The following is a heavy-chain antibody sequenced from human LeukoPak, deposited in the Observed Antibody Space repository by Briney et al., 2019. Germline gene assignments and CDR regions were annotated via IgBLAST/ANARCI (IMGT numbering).Heavy chain of an antibody. Sequence: SETLSLTCTVSGGSISSSSYYWGWIRQPPGKGLEWIGSIYYSGSTYYNPSLKSRVTISVDTSKNQFSLRLSSVTAADTAVYYCARRYYDSSGYYYWGQGTLVTVSS. D-gene: IGHD3-22*01. CDR3: ARRYYDSSGYYY. V-gene: IGHV4-39*01. J-gene: IGHJ4*02. CDR1: GGSISSSSYY. CDR2: IYYSGST.